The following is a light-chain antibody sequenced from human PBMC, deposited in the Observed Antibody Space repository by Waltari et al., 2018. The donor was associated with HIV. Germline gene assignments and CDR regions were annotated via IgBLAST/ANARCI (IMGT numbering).Light chain of an antibody. CDR3: CSYAGSSTHVV. J-gene: IGLJ2*01. Sequence: QSALTQPASVSGSPGQSLTISCTGTSSHVGGYNYVSRYQQHPGKAPKLMIYDVSKRPSGVSNRFSGSKSGNTASLTISGLQAEDEADYYCCSYAGSSTHVVFGGGTKLTVL. CDR2: DVS. V-gene: IGLV2-23*02. CDR1: SSHVGGYNY.